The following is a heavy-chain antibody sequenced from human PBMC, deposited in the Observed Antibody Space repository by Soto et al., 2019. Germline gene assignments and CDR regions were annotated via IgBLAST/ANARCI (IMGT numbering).Heavy chain of an antibody. CDR1: GFTFSYYE. V-gene: IGHV3-48*03. J-gene: IGHJ4*02. CDR2: ISSSAYTM. Sequence: GGSLRLSCAASGFTFSYYEMNWVRQAPGKGLEWVSYISSSAYTMYYADSVKGRFTISRDNAKNSLYLQMSGLRAEDTAVYYCARDGGTAVAGFDYWGQGTPVTVSS. D-gene: IGHD6-19*01. CDR3: ARDGGTAVAGFDY.